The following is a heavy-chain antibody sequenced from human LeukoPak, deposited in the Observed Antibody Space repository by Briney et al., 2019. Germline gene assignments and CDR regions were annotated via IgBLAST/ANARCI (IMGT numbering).Heavy chain of an antibody. J-gene: IGHJ6*03. D-gene: IGHD2-21*02. Sequence: PGGSLRLSCAASGFTVSSKYMTWVRQAPGKGLEWVSVIYTGGSTQYADSVKGRFTISRDNSKNTLYLQMNSLRAEDTAVYYCAKGGEVTATQSYYYYYYMDVWGKETTVTVSS. CDR2: IYTGGST. CDR1: GFTVSSKY. CDR3: AKGGEVTATQSYYYYYYMDV. V-gene: IGHV3-53*01.